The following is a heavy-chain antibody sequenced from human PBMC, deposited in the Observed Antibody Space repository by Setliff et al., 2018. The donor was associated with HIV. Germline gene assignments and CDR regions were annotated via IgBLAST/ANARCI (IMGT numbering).Heavy chain of an antibody. CDR1: GFTFSNAW. D-gene: IGHD1-26*01. V-gene: IGHV3-15*07. J-gene: IGHJ3*02. CDR2: IKSSRDGGTT. Sequence: LRLSCAASGFTFSNAWMNWVRQAPGKGLEWVARIKSSRDGGTTDYAAPVKGRFTISKDDSINTLYLQMNSLETEDTAVYYCTTLVGANPYHDAFDIWGQGTMVTVSS. CDR3: TTLVGANPYHDAFDI.